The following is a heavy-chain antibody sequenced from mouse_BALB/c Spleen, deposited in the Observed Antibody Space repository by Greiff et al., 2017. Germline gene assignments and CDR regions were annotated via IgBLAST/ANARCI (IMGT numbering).Heavy chain of an antibody. CDR1: GYSFTSYW. CDR3: TRGGTTGVYYFDY. CDR2: IYPGNSDT. D-gene: IGHD1-1*01. J-gene: IGHJ2*01. V-gene: IGHV1-5*01. Sequence: EVQLQESGTVLARPGASVKMSCKASGYSFTSYWMHWVKQRPGQGLEWIGAIYPGNSDTSYNQKFKGKAKLTAVTSASTAYMELSSLTNEDSAVYYCTRGGTTGVYYFDYWGQGTTLTVSS.